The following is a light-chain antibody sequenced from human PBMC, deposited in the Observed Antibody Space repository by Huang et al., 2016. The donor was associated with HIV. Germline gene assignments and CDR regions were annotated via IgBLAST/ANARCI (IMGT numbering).Light chain of an antibody. CDR2: GAS. CDR3: QQYDSLYT. V-gene: IGKV1-33*01. CDR1: QDIRSY. Sequence: IQMTQSPASLSAYVGDRVTISCQANQDIRSYLNWYQQKPGKAPRLLIYGASNLQVGVPSRFSGNGSGTDFTITSSSLQSEDIATYYCQQYDSLYTFGQGTRLEIK. J-gene: IGKJ2*01.